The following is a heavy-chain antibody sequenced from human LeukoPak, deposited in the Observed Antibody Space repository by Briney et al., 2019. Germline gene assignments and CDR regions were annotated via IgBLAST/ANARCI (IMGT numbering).Heavy chain of an antibody. J-gene: IGHJ2*01. V-gene: IGHV4-31*03. D-gene: IGHD2-2*03. Sequence: SQTLSLTCTVSGGSISSGGYYWSWIRQHPGKGLEWIGYIYYSGSTYYNPSLKSRVTISVDTSKNQFSLKLSSVTAADTAVYYCARGSPGYCSSTSCYGRRGFDLWGRGTLVTVSS. CDR1: GGSISSGGYY. CDR2: IYYSGST. CDR3: ARGSPGYCSSTSCYGRRGFDL.